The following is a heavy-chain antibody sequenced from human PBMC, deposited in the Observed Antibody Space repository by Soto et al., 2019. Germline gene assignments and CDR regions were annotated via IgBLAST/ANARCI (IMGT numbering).Heavy chain of an antibody. Sequence: SETLSLTCTVSGGSISSSSAYYWGWIRQPPGKGLEWIGNIYYSGSTYYNPSLNSRATMSVDTSKSQFSLKLNSVTAADTAVYYCARVISSSSSLGLPYYYYGMDVWGQGTTVTVSS. CDR3: ARVISSSSSLGLPYYYYGMDV. CDR1: GGSISSSSAYY. V-gene: IGHV4-39*01. CDR2: IYYSGST. D-gene: IGHD6-6*01. J-gene: IGHJ6*02.